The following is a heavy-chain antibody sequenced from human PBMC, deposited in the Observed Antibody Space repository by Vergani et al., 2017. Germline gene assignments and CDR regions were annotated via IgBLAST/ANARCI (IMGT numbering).Heavy chain of an antibody. Sequence: QVQLVESGGGVFQPGRSLRLSCAASGFTFSSYRMNWVRQAPGKGLEWVAVIWYDGSNKYYADSVKGRFTISIDNSKNTLYLQMNSLRAEDTAVYYCARALGDCSSTSCYTLDYWGEGTLVTVSS. J-gene: IGHJ4*02. CDR3: ARALGDCSSTSCYTLDY. CDR1: GFTFSSYR. V-gene: IGHV3-33*01. D-gene: IGHD2-2*02. CDR2: IWYDGSNK.